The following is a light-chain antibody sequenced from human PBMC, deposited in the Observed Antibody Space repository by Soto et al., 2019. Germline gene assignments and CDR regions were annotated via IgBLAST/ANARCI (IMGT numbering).Light chain of an antibody. J-gene: IGKJ3*01. Sequence: DIQLTQSPSFMSASVGDRVTITCRASQGLRNYLAWIQQKPGNAPNLLIFSASTFQSGVPSRFSGSGSVTEFTLTISSLQRVDFATYCGQQLHSYPFTFGRGTKVYLK. CDR2: SAS. CDR1: QGLRNY. V-gene: IGKV1-9*01. CDR3: QQLHSYPFT.